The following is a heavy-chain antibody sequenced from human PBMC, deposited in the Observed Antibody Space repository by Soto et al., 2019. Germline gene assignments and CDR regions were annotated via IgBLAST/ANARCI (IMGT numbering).Heavy chain of an antibody. CDR3: ARDRSYYGMHV. CDR2: IYYSGTT. J-gene: IGHJ6*02. CDR1: GGSISSGGYY. V-gene: IGHV4-31*03. Sequence: QVQLQESGPGLVKPSQTLSLTCTVSGGSISSGGYYWSWIRQHPGKGLEWMGYIYYSGTTYYNPSIQSRVTIPVDPSKNQFSLKLSSVTAADTAVYYCARDRSYYGMHVWGQGTTVTVSS.